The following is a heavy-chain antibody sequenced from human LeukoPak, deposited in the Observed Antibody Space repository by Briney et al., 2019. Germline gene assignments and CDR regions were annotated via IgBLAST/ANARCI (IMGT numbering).Heavy chain of an antibody. D-gene: IGHD3-10*01. CDR1: GFTFDDYA. J-gene: IGHJ4*02. V-gene: IGHV3-21*01. Sequence: GGSLRLSCAASGFTFDDYAMHWVRQAPGKGLEWVSSISSSSSYIYYADSVKGRFTISRDNAKNSLYLQMNSLRAEDTAVYYCATFGTHLNWGQGTLVTVSS. CDR2: ISSSSSYI. CDR3: ATFGTHLN.